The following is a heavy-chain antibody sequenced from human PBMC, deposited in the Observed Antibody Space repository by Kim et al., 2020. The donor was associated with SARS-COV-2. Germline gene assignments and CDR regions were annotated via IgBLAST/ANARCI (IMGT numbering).Heavy chain of an antibody. CDR3: ARAARGYSYGPRAFDI. D-gene: IGHD5-18*01. J-gene: IGHJ3*02. Sequence: RFHGRVTITRETSASTAYMELSSLRSEDTAVYYCARAARGYSYGPRAFDIWGQGTMVTVSS. V-gene: IGHV1-3*01.